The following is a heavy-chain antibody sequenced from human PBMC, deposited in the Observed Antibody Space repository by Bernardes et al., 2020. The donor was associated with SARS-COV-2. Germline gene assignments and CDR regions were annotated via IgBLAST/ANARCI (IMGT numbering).Heavy chain of an antibody. Sequence: AGSLRLSCVASGFSLYYYRMNWVRQAPGKGPEWVSSIGSSGSYTYYADSVKGRYTTSRDNAKNSVYLQMNSLRAEDTALYFCARDRSLNFDFWGQGARVTVSS. J-gene: IGHJ4*02. CDR1: GFSLYYYR. CDR2: IGSSGSYT. V-gene: IGHV3-21*04. CDR3: ARDRSLNFDF. D-gene: IGHD1-26*01.